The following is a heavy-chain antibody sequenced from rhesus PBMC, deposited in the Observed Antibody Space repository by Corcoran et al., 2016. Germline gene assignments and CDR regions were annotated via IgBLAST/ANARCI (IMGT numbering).Heavy chain of an antibody. CDR3: ARDLAGSGSLDY. Sequence: QLQLQESGPGLVKPSETLSLTCAVSGYSISSGSGWSWIRQPPGKGLEWIGYISYSGSTSYNPSIKSRVTISRDTSKNQFSLKLSSVTAADTAVYYCARDLAGSGSLDYWGQGVLVTVSS. V-gene: IGHV4-122*02. D-gene: IGHD6-25*01. J-gene: IGHJ4*01. CDR1: GYSISSGSG. CDR2: ISYSGST.